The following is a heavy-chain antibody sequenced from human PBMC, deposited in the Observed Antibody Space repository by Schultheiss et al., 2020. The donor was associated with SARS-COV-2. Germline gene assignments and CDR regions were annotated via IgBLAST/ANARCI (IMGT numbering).Heavy chain of an antibody. CDR3: ARADLEQVGMVGDV. CDR2: ISYDGSNK. Sequence: GESLRLSCTASGFTFGDYSMTWVRQAPGKGLEWVAVISYDGSNKYYADSVKGRFTISRDNSKNTLYLQMNSLRAEDTAVYYCARADLEQVGMVGDVWGQGTTVTVSS. V-gene: IGHV3-30*04. D-gene: IGHD2-21*01. CDR1: GFTFGDYS. J-gene: IGHJ6*02.